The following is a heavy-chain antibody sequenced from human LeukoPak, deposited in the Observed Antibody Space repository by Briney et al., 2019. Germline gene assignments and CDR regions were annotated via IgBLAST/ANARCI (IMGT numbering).Heavy chain of an antibody. D-gene: IGHD3-10*01. Sequence: KTSGTLSLTCAVSGGSISSNHWWTWVRQPPGKGLEWIGEIYHSGSTNQNPSLESRLTISVDKSKNQFSLKLSSVTAADTAVYYCASWPVGSGSKVDYWGQGTLVTVSS. CDR2: IYHSGST. V-gene: IGHV4-4*02. CDR3: ASWPVGSGSKVDY. J-gene: IGHJ4*02. CDR1: GGSISSNHW.